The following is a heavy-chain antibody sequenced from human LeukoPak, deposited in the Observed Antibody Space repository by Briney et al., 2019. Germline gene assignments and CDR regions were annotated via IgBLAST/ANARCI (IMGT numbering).Heavy chain of an antibody. CDR3: ARHPFNYYYYMDV. V-gene: IGHV4-39*01. Sequence: SETLSLTYTVSGGSISSNNYYWGWLRQPPGMGLEWIATIYYSGSTYYNPSLKSRVTISVDTSKNQFSLKLSSVTAADTAVYYCARHPFNYYYYMDVWGKGTTVTVSS. J-gene: IGHJ6*03. CDR1: GGSISSNNYY. CDR2: IYYSGST.